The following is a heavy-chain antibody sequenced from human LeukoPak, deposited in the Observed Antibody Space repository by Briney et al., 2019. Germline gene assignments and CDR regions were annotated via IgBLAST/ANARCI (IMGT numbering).Heavy chain of an antibody. CDR1: GGSFSSYY. CDR2: IYYSGST. J-gene: IGHJ4*02. V-gene: IGHV4-39*01. CDR3: ARQEGYSGYDPFDY. Sequence: SETLSLTCAVYGGSFSSYYWGWIRQPPGKGLEWIGSIYYSGSTYYNPSLKSRVTISVDTSKNQFSLKLSSVTAADTAVYYCARQEGYSGYDPFDYWGQGTLVTVSS. D-gene: IGHD5-12*01.